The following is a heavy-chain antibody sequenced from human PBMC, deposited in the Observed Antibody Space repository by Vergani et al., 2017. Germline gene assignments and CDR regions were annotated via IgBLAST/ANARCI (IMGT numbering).Heavy chain of an antibody. J-gene: IGHJ6*02. V-gene: IGHV4-39*01. CDR2: IYYSGST. D-gene: IGHD3-16*01. CDR1: GGSISSSRYY. CDR3: ARRFARYFDSLDV. Sequence: QLQLQESGPGLVKPSETLSLTCTVSGGSISSSRYYWGWIRQPPGKGLEWIGSIYYSGSTYYNPSLKSRVTISVDTSKNQFSLKLSSVTAADTAVYYCARRFARYFDSLDVWGQGTTVTVSS.